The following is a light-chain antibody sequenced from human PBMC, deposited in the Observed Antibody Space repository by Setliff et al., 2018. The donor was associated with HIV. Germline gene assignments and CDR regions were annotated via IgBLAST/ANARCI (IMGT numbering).Light chain of an antibody. CDR2: EVS. V-gene: IGLV2-14*01. CDR1: STDVGHYNY. J-gene: IGLJ2*01. Sequence: QSALTQPASVSGSPGQSITISCTGTSTDVGHYNYVSWYRQHPGKAPKLMIFEVSTRPSGVSNRFSGSKSGNTASLTISGLQAEDEADYYCSSYTSTTTLGVVFGGGTK. CDR3: SSYTSTTTLGVV.